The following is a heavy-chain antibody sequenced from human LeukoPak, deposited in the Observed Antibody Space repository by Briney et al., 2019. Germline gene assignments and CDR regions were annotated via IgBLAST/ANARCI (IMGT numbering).Heavy chain of an antibody. D-gene: IGHD6-13*01. J-gene: IGHJ4*02. CDR2: IKQDGSEK. CDR3: AKSVKRAQESTIAAAGTGGHY. Sequence: GGSLRLSCAASGFTFSSYWMSWVRQAPGKGLEWVANIKQDGSEKYYVDSVKGRFTISRDNAKNSLYLQMNSLRAEDTAVYYCAKSVKRAQESTIAAAGTGGHYWGQGTLVTVSS. V-gene: IGHV3-7*01. CDR1: GFTFSSYW.